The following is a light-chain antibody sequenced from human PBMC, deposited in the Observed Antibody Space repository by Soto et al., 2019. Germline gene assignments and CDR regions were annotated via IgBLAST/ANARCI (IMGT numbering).Light chain of an antibody. V-gene: IGKV3-15*01. CDR3: QQDNNRPLT. CDR2: GAS. Sequence: SSAALSVCPGESATVSFMASQSVNIYLAWYQQRPGQAPRLLIFGASSRATGIPVRFGGMGSGTEFSLTISILQSEDFAVYYCQQDNNRPLTVGQGTRLEIK. J-gene: IGKJ5*01. CDR1: QSVNIY.